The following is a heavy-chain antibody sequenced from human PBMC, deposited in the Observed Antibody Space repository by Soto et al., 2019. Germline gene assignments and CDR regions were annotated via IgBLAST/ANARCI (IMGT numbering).Heavy chain of an antibody. Sequence: SETLSLSCAVYGEPFSPYYWNWIRQPPGRGLEWIGEINHSGSTNYNPSLKSRVTISVDTSKNQFSLKLSSLTAADSATYFCARSTTVSSTLLEHWGQGT. V-gene: IGHV4-34*01. J-gene: IGHJ1*01. D-gene: IGHD1-26*01. CDR3: ARSTTVSSTLLEH. CDR1: GEPFSPYY. CDR2: INHSGST.